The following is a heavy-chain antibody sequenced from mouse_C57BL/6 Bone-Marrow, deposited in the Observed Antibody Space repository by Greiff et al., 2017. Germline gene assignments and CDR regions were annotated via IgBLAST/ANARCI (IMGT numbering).Heavy chain of an antibody. CDR3: TSYDYDGFAY. D-gene: IGHD2-4*01. CDR1: GFNIKDYY. Sequence: VQLQQSGAELVRPGASVKLSCTASGFNIKDYYMHWVKQRPEQGLEWIGRIDPEDGDTEYAPKFQGKDTMTADTSSNTAYLQLSSLTSEDTAVYYCTSYDYDGFAYWGQGTLVTVSA. J-gene: IGHJ3*01. V-gene: IGHV14-1*01. CDR2: IDPEDGDT.